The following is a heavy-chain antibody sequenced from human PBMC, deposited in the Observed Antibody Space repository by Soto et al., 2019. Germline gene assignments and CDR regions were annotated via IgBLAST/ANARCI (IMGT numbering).Heavy chain of an antibody. CDR1: GFTFTSSA. CDR3: AAETHSGTSPYYGMDV. D-gene: IGHD1-26*01. J-gene: IGHJ6*02. V-gene: IGHV1-58*01. Sequence: QMQLVQSGPEVKKPGTSVKVSCKASGFTFTSSAVQWVRQARGQRLEWIGWIVVGSGNTNYAQKFHERVTITRDMSTSTAYMELSSLRSEDTAVYYCAAETHSGTSPYYGMDVWGQGTTVTVSS. CDR2: IVVGSGNT.